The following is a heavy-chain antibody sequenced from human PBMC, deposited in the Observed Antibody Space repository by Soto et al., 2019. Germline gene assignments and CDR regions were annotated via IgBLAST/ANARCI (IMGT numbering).Heavy chain of an antibody. V-gene: IGHV2-5*02. CDR3: AHPRVGSGFGKWYYIDY. Sequence: QITLKESGPTLVKPTQTLTLTCTFSGFSLSTSGVGVGWIRQPTGKALEWLALISWDDDKRYSQSLKSRLTITKDTSKHQVVLTMTNMGPVDTATYYCAHPRVGSGFGKWYYIDYWGQGTLVTVSS. J-gene: IGHJ4*02. CDR2: ISWDDDK. CDR1: GFSLSTSGVG. D-gene: IGHD3-10*01.